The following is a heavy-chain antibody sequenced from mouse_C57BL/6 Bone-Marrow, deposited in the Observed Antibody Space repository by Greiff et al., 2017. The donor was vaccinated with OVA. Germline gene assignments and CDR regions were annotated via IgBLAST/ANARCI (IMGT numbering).Heavy chain of an antibody. Sequence: EVQLQQSGPVLVKPGASVKMSCKASGYTFTDYYMNWVKQSHGKSLEWIGVINPYNGGTSYNQKFKGKATLTVDKSSSTAYMELNSLTSEDSAVYYCAPLYDGYPFGYWGQGTTLTVSS. J-gene: IGHJ2*01. V-gene: IGHV1-19*01. CDR2: INPYNGGT. CDR3: APLYDGYPFGY. D-gene: IGHD2-3*01. CDR1: GYTFTDYY.